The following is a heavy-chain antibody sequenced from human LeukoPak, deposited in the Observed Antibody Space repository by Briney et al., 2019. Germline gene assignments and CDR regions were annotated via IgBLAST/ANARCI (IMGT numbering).Heavy chain of an antibody. V-gene: IGHV4-38-2*01. J-gene: IGHJ6*03. Sequence: PSETLSLTCAVSGYSISSGYYWGWIRQPPGKGLEWIGSIYHSGSTYYSPSLKSRVTISVDTSKNQFSLKLSSVTAADTAVYYCARRRGGYYYYYYMDVWGKGTTVTVSS. CDR1: GYSISSGYY. CDR3: ARRRGGYYYYYYMDV. D-gene: IGHD3-10*01. CDR2: IYHSGST.